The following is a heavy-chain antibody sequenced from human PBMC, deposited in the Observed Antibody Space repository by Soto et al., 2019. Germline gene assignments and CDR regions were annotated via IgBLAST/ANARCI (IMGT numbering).Heavy chain of an antibody. CDR2: INHSGST. V-gene: IGHV4-34*01. J-gene: IGHJ4*02. CDR3: ARGRRARYYDSSGYFDY. Sequence: QVQLQQWGAGLLKPSETLSLTCAVYGGSFSGYYWSWIRQPPGKGLEWIGGINHSGSTNYNPSLKRRVTISVDTSKNQFSLKLSSVTAADTAVYYCARGRRARYYDSSGYFDYWGQGTLVTVSS. D-gene: IGHD3-22*01. CDR1: GGSFSGYY.